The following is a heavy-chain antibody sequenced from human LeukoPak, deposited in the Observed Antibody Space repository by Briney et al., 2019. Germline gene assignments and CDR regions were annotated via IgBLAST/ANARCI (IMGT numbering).Heavy chain of an antibody. CDR2: VIPIFGTA. D-gene: IGHD2-2*01. CDR1: GGTFSSYA. J-gene: IGHJ4*02. Sequence: ASVKVSCKASGGTFSSYAISWVRQAPGQGLEWMGGVIPIFGTATYAQKFQGRVTITADESTSTAYMELSSLRSEDTAVYYCARAPRYCSSTSCLFDYWGQGTLVTVSS. V-gene: IGHV1-69*13. CDR3: ARAPRYCSSTSCLFDY.